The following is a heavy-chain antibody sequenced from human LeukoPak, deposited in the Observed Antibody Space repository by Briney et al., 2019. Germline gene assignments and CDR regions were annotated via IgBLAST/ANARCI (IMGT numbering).Heavy chain of an antibody. CDR2: IYYSGST. Sequence: SETLSLTCTVSGGSISSSSYSWGWIRQPPGKGLEWIGSIYYSGSTYYNPSLKSRVTISVDTSKNQFSLKLSSVTAADTAVYYCVQQLEPDAFDIWGQGTMVTVSS. D-gene: IGHD6-6*01. J-gene: IGHJ3*02. CDR1: GGSISSSSYS. CDR3: VQQLEPDAFDI. V-gene: IGHV4-39*07.